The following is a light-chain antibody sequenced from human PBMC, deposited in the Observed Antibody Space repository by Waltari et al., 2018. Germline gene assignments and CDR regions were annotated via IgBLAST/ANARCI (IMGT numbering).Light chain of an antibody. Sequence: DIVLTQSPGTMCLAPGQRATLSCRASQSVSSSYLAWYQQKPGQAPRLLIYGASSRATGIPDRFSGSGSGTDFTLTISRLEPEDFAVYYCQQYGSSPFTFGPGTKVDIK. CDR3: QQYGSSPFT. J-gene: IGKJ3*01. V-gene: IGKV3-20*01. CDR2: GAS. CDR1: QSVSSSY.